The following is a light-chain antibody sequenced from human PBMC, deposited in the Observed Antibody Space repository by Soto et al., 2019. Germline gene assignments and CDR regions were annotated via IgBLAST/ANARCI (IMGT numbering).Light chain of an antibody. CDR2: DVS. Sequence: QSALTQPASVSGSPGQSITISCTGTSSDVGGYNYVSWYQHHPGKAPKLMIYDVSNRPSGVSNRFSGSKSGNPASLTISGLQAEDEADYYCSSYTSSSTLYVFGTGTKLTVL. CDR3: SSYTSSSTLYV. J-gene: IGLJ1*01. V-gene: IGLV2-14*03. CDR1: SSDVGGYNY.